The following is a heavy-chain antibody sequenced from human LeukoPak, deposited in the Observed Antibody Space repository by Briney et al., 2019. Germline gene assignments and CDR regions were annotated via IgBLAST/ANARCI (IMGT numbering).Heavy chain of an antibody. Sequence: GGSLRLSCAASGFTFSRYWMHWVRQAPGQGLVWVSRINSDGSSTSYADSVKGRFTISRDNAKNTLYLQINSLRAEDTAVYYCATQLVGTTFGAFDIWGQGTMVTVSS. D-gene: IGHD1-26*01. CDR2: INSDGSST. J-gene: IGHJ3*02. V-gene: IGHV3-74*01. CDR1: GFTFSRYW. CDR3: ATQLVGTTFGAFDI.